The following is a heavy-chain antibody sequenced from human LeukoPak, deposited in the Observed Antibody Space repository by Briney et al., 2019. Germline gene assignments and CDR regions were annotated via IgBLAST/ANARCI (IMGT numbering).Heavy chain of an antibody. CDR1: GFTFSSYS. J-gene: IGHJ4*02. CDR2: ISSSSSTI. Sequence: PGGSLRLSCAASGFTFSSYSMNWVRQAPGKGLEWVSYISSSSSTIYYADSVKGRLTISRDNAKNSLYLQMNSLRAEDTAVYYCARDSEYCSSTSCSNFDYWGQGTLVTVSS. V-gene: IGHV3-48*04. D-gene: IGHD2-2*01. CDR3: ARDSEYCSSTSCSNFDY.